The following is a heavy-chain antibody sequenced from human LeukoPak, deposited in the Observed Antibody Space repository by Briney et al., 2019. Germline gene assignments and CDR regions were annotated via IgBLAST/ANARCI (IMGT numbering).Heavy chain of an antibody. V-gene: IGHV1-18*01. J-gene: IGHJ6*02. D-gene: IGHD1-26*01. CDR3: ASGELLPDGYYYYYGMDV. Sequence: ASVKVSCKASGYTFTSYGINWVRQAPGQGLEWMGWISAYNGNTNYAQKLQGRVTMTTDTSTSTAYMELRSLRSDDTAVYYCASGELLPDGYYYYYGMDVWGQGTTVTVSS. CDR1: GYTFTSYG. CDR2: ISAYNGNT.